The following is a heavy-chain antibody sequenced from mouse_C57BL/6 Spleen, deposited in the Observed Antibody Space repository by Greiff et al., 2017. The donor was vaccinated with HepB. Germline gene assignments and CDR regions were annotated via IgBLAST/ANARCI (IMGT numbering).Heavy chain of an antibody. Sequence: EVKVVESGGGLVKPGGSLKLSCAASGFTFSDYGMHWVRQAPEKGLEWVAYISSGSSTIYYADTVKGRFTISRDNAKNTLFLQMTSLRSEDTAMYYCARLGNYGYFDVWGTGTTVTVSS. CDR1: GFTFSDYG. J-gene: IGHJ1*03. V-gene: IGHV5-17*01. CDR2: ISSGSSTI. D-gene: IGHD2-1*01. CDR3: ARLGNYGYFDV.